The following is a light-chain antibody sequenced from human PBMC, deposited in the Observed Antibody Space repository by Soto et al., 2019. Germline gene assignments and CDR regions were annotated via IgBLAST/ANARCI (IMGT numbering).Light chain of an antibody. CDR3: GTWDSSLSVVV. J-gene: IGLJ2*01. Sequence: QSVLTQPPSVSAAPGQKVTISCSGSSSNIGYNYVSWYQQLPGTAPKLLIYDNNKRPSGIPDRFSGSKSGTSATLGITGLQTGDEADYYCGTWDSSLSVVVFGGETKLTVL. V-gene: IGLV1-51*01. CDR1: SSNIGYNY. CDR2: DNN.